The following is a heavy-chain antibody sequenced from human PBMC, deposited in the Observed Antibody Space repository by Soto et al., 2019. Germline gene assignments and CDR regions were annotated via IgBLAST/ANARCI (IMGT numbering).Heavy chain of an antibody. V-gene: IGHV1-69*19. J-gene: IGHJ4*02. D-gene: IGHD3-10*01. Sequence: QVQLVQSGAEMKKPGSSVKVSCQSSGGTCNTYAVNWVRQAPGQGPEWMGDISPMFGAANYAPKFQGRVTITADESTGTSYMQLSSLPSEDTALYFCAREVQVHTPAFVYWGQGTLVTVSS. CDR1: GGTCNTYA. CDR3: AREVQVHTPAFVY. CDR2: ISPMFGAA.